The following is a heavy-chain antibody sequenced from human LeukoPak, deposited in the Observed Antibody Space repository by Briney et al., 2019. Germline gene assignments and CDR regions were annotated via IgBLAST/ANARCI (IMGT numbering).Heavy chain of an antibody. CDR3: AKDVPAAYFDY. J-gene: IGHJ4*02. D-gene: IGHD2-2*01. CDR2: IYSDGTT. V-gene: IGHV3-53*05. Sequence: PGGSLRLSCAASGFAVSSNYMSWVRQAPGKGLEWVSVIYSDGTTYYADSVKGRFTISRDNSKNTLYLQMNSLRAEDTAVYYCAKDVPAAYFDYWGQGTLVTVSS. CDR1: GFAVSSNY.